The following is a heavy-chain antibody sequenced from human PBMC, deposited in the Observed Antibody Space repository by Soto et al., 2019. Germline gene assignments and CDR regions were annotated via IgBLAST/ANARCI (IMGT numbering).Heavy chain of an antibody. Sequence: QLQLQESGPGLVKPSETLFLTCTVSGGSISSSSYYWGWIRQPPGKGLEWIGSIYYSGSTYYNPSLKSRVTISVDTSKNQFSRKLSSVTAADTAVYYCARHGSHIAVATFNFFDYWGQGTLVTVSS. CDR2: IYYSGST. J-gene: IGHJ4*02. V-gene: IGHV4-39*01. CDR1: GGSISSSSYY. CDR3: ARHGSHIAVATFNFFDY. D-gene: IGHD6-19*01.